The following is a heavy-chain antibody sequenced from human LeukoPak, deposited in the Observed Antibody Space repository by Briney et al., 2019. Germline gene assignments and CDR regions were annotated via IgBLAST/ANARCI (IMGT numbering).Heavy chain of an antibody. J-gene: IGHJ4*02. V-gene: IGHV4-34*01. D-gene: IGHD2-2*01. Sequence: PSETLSLTCAVYGGSFSGYYWSWIRQPPGKGLEWIGEINHSGSTNYNPSLKSRVTISVDTPKNQFSLKLSSVTPADTAVYNCARQFNCTGTSCYDYWGQGTLVTVSS. CDR3: ARQFNCTGTSCYDY. CDR1: GGSFSGYY. CDR2: INHSGST.